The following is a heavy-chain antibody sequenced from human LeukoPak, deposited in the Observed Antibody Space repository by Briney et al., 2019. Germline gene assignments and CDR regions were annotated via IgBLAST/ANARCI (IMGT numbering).Heavy chain of an antibody. J-gene: IGHJ3*02. V-gene: IGHV5-51*01. CDR1: GYSFTSYW. Sequence: GESLKISCKGSGYSFTSYWIGWVRQMPGKGLEWMGIIYPGDSDTRYSPSFQGQVTISADKSISTAYLQWSSLKASDTAMYYCARRGSLDSSSWFGAFDIWGQGTMVTVSS. CDR2: IYPGDSDT. D-gene: IGHD6-13*01. CDR3: ARRGSLDSSSWFGAFDI.